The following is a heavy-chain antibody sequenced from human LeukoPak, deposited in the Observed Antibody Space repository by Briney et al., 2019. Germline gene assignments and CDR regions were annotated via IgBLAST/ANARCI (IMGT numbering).Heavy chain of an antibody. CDR2: IPSSGSSI. Sequence: GGSLRLSCAASGFAFNTYEMNWVRQAPGKGLQWLAYIPSSGSSIYYADYVKGRFTISRDNAKNSLYLQMDSLRAEDTAVYYCARGGWHKVFNYWGQGTLVTVSS. CDR3: ARGGWHKVFNY. V-gene: IGHV3-48*03. J-gene: IGHJ4*02. D-gene: IGHD6-19*01. CDR1: GFAFNTYE.